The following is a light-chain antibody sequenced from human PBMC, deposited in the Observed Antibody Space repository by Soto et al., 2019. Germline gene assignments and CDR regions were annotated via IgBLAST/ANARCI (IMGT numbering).Light chain of an antibody. CDR1: SSDLGGHNY. CDR2: EVT. J-gene: IGLJ2*01. Sequence: QSALTQPPSASGSPGQSVSISCTGTSSDLGGHNYVSWYRQHPGTAPQLLIYEVTKRPSGVPARFSASKSGNTASLTVSGLQAEDGADYYCCSYGGSYHLVFGGGTKLTVL. CDR3: CSYGGSYHLV. V-gene: IGLV2-8*01.